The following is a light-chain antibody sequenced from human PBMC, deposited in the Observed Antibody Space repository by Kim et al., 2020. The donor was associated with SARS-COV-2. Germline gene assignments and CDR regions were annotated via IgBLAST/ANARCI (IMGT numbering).Light chain of an antibody. V-gene: IGLV3-25*03. CDR2: KDS. J-gene: IGLJ1*01. CDR1: ALPKQY. Sequence: SYELTQPPSVSVSPGQTARITCSGDALPKQYAYWYQQKPGQAPVLVIYKDSERPSGIPERFSGSSSGTTVTLTISGVQAEDEAEYYCQSADSSGTYGVFGTGTKVTVL. CDR3: QSADSSGTYGV.